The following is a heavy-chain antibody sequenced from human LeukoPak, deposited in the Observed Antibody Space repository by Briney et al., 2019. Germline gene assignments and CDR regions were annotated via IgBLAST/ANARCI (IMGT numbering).Heavy chain of an antibody. D-gene: IGHD3-10*01. CDR3: ARKSASGNYPLDY. V-gene: IGHV3-21*04. CDR2: ISSSSRYT. J-gene: IGHJ4*02. Sequence: PGGSLRLSCAASGFTLSNYSMNWVRQAPGKGLEWVSSISSSSRYTYYADSVKGRFTISRDNGRNTVFLQMSSLRAEDTALYYCARKSASGNYPLDYWGQGTLVTVSS. CDR1: GFTLSNYS.